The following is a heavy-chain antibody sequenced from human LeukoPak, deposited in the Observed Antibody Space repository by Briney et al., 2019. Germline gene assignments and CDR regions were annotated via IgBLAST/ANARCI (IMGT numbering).Heavy chain of an antibody. CDR3: ARVRGHTSSWYGGDFDF. CDR1: GGSISSSNYY. V-gene: IGHV4-39*01. D-gene: IGHD6-13*01. J-gene: IGHJ4*02. Sequence: KPSETLSLTCTVSGGSISSSNYYWGWIRRPPGKGLEWIGSIYYSGITYYNPSLKSRVTISVETSNNQFSLKLSSVTAADTAVYYCARVRGHTSSWYGGDFDFWGQGTLVTVSS. CDR2: IYYSGIT.